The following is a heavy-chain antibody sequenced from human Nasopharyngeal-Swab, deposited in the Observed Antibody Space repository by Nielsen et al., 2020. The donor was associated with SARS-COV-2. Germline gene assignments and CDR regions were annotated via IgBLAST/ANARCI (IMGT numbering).Heavy chain of an antibody. CDR1: GFTFSDYY. Sequence: GESLKISCAASGFTFSDYYISWIRPAPGKGLEWVSYISSSGSTKYYADSVKGRFTISRDNAKNSLYLQMNSLSAEDTAVYYCARGPDLYYYYGMDVWGQGTTVTVSS. CDR2: ISSSGSTK. CDR3: ARGPDLYYYYGMDV. D-gene: IGHD2-2*01. V-gene: IGHV3-11*01. J-gene: IGHJ6*02.